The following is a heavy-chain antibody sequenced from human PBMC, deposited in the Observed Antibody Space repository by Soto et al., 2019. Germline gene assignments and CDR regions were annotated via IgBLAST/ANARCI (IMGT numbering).Heavy chain of an antibody. CDR1: GFTFSNYA. V-gene: IGHV3-23*01. CDR3: AKDFTDYFYYMDV. CDR2: ISGSGSSA. J-gene: IGHJ6*03. Sequence: GSLRLSCAASGFTFSNYAMAWVRQAPGKGLEWVSTISGSGSSAYYADSVKGRFLISRDRSKNTLYLQMNSLRAEDTAVYYCAKDFTDYFYYMDVWGKGTSVTGSS. D-gene: IGHD4-4*01.